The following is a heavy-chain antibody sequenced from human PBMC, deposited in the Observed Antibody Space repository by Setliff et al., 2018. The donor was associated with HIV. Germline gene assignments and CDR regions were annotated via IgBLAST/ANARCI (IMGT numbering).Heavy chain of an antibody. V-gene: IGHV4-38-2*02. D-gene: IGHD6-19*01. CDR1: DYAFTAGYL. J-gene: IGHJ4*02. Sequence: SQTLSLTCSVSDYAFTAGYLWGWFRQPPGKGLEWIASIHHSGSSYYMPSLRSRVTISVNTSKNQFSLNLGSVTAADTAVYYCARGYTSGYLDYWGQGSLVTVSS. CDR3: ARGYTSGYLDY. CDR2: IHHSGSS.